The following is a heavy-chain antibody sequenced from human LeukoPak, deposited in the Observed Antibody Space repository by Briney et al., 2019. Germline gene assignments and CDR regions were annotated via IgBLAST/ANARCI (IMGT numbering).Heavy chain of an antibody. Sequence: GGSLRLSCAASGFTFSSYAMSWVRQAPGKGLEWVSVIYSGGSTYYADSVKGRFTISRDNSKNTLYLQMNSLRAEDTAVYYCARRAYSGDFDYWSQGTLVTVSS. V-gene: IGHV3-66*01. CDR2: IYSGGST. D-gene: IGHD4-17*01. J-gene: IGHJ4*02. CDR1: GFTFSSYA. CDR3: ARRAYSGDFDY.